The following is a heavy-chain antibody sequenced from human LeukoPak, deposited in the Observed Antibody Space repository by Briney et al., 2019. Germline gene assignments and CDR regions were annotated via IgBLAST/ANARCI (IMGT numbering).Heavy chain of an antibody. D-gene: IGHD4-23*01. V-gene: IGHV4-61*02. CDR2: IYTSRST. CDR1: GGSIRSGSYN. J-gene: IGHJ6*03. CDR3: ARDALYDYGGIGDYYYYYMDV. Sequence: TSQTLSLSCTASGGSIRSGSYNWSWIGQPTGLGLEWIGSIYTSRSTNYNSSLKRRATISVDTYKKQFPLMLSSVTAADTAVYYCARDALYDYGGIGDYYYYYMDVWGKGTTVTVSS.